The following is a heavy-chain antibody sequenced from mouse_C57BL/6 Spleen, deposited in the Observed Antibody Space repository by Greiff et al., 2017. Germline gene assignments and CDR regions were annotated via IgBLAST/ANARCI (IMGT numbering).Heavy chain of an antibody. Sequence: LVEPGASVKISCKASGYAFSSSWMNWVKQRPGKGLEWLGRIYPGDGDTNYNGKFKGKATLTADKSSSTAYMQLSSLTSEDSAVYFCARGGNYAMDYWGQGTSVTVSS. J-gene: IGHJ4*01. V-gene: IGHV1-82*01. CDR1: GYAFSSSW. CDR3: ARGGNYAMDY. CDR2: IYPGDGDT. D-gene: IGHD1-1*01.